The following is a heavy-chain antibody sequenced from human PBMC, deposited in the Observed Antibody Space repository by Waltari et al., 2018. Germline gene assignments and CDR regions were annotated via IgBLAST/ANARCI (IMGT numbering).Heavy chain of an antibody. Sequence: EVHLVESGGALVRPGGSLGLACAGSGFPFRDSGMNWLRQAPGGGLEWIAYITSSSGYTDYADSAKGRFTISRDNAKNSMFLHLDSLRVEDTAIYYCARGTGGTNWQIDYWGQGTLVTVSS. V-gene: IGHV3-48*04. CDR1: GFPFRDSG. J-gene: IGHJ4*02. CDR3: ARGTGGTNWQIDY. CDR2: ITSSSGYT. D-gene: IGHD7-27*01.